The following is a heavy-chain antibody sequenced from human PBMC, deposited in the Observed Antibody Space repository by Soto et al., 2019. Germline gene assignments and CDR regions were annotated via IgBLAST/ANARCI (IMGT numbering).Heavy chain of an antibody. Sequence: PSETLSLTCTVSGASVSSAAYHWSWIRQHPGKGLEWIGYITGSPYYNPSLKSRITISLDTSRNHFSLELSSVTAADTAVYYCATLTAGGGGRGYWGQGTLVTVSS. CDR2: ITGSP. V-gene: IGHV4-31*03. CDR1: GASVSSAAYH. J-gene: IGHJ4*02. D-gene: IGHD6-25*01. CDR3: ATLTAGGGGRGY.